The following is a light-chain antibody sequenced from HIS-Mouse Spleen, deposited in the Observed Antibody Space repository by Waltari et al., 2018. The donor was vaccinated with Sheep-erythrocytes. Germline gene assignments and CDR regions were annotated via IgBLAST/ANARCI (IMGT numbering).Light chain of an antibody. CDR2: EGS. CDR3: CSYAGSSTPWV. CDR1: SSVVGSYNL. Sequence: QSALTQPASVSGSPGQSITISCTGTSSVVGSYNLVSWYQQHPGNTPKRRLYEGSKRPSGVSNRFSGSKSGNTASLTISGLQAEDEADYYCCSYAGSSTPWVFGGGTKLTVL. V-gene: IGLV2-23*01. J-gene: IGLJ3*02.